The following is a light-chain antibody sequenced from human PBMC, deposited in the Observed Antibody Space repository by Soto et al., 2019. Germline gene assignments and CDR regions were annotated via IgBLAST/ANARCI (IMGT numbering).Light chain of an antibody. Sequence: QSALTQPPSVCATSVGRGTISCSRNRSNIGRNYVYCYQQLPGTAPKLLIYRNNQRPSGVPDRFSGSKAGTSASLAISGFRSEDEDNYYCAACDDSLSAFYVFGTGTKVPVL. CDR2: RNN. J-gene: IGLJ1*01. CDR1: RSNIGRNY. CDR3: AACDDSLSAFYV. V-gene: IGLV1-47*01.